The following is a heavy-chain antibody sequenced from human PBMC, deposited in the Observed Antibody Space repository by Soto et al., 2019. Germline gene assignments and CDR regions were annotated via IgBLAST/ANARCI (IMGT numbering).Heavy chain of an antibody. CDR3: ARGRYGAY. J-gene: IGHJ4*02. Sequence: QVHLVQSGAEVKKPGASVKVSCKASGYTFTSYGITWVRQAPGQGLEWMGWISAHNGNTDYAQKLQGRVIVTRDTSTSTAYMALRSLISDDTAVYYCARGRYGAYWGQGALVTVSS. V-gene: IGHV1-18*01. CDR1: GYTFTSYG. CDR2: ISAHNGNT. D-gene: IGHD3-10*01.